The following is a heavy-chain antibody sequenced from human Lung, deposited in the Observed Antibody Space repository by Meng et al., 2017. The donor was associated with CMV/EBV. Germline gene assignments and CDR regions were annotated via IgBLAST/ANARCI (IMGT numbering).Heavy chain of an antibody. CDR1: CGPISSSGYY. D-gene: IGHD6-19*01. Sequence: QLELQDACSGLVRPSETLSLTCTVSCGPISSSGYYWGWIRQPPGKGLEWIGSIHYRGSTYYNPSLKGRVTISVDTSKNQFSLKVNSVTAADTAVYYCGREALSIAVASTDHWGQGTLVTVFS. CDR3: GREALSIAVASTDH. CDR2: IHYRGST. J-gene: IGHJ4*02. V-gene: IGHV4-39*07.